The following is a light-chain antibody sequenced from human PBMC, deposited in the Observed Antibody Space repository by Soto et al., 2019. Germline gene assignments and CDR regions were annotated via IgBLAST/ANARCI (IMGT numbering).Light chain of an antibody. CDR1: QSVSSE. J-gene: IGKJ2*01. CDR3: QQYTDWYT. V-gene: IGKV3-15*01. CDR2: GAS. Sequence: EIVMTQSPATLSVSPGERATLSCRASQSVSSELAWYQQKPGQAPRLLIYGASTRATGIPARFSGSGSGTEFTLTISSLQSEDFAVYYCQQYTDWYTFGQGTKPEIK.